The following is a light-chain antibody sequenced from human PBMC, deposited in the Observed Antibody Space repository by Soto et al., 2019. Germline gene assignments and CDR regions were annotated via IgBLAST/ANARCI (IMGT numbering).Light chain of an antibody. CDR1: QSVSSS. Sequence: EIMMTQSPATLSVSPGERATLSCRATQSVSSSLAWYQQKPGQAPRLLIYGASTRATGIPARFSGSGSGTEFTLTINSLLSEDFAVYYCQQYNNWWTFGQGTKVEIK. J-gene: IGKJ1*01. CDR2: GAS. V-gene: IGKV3-15*01. CDR3: QQYNNWWT.